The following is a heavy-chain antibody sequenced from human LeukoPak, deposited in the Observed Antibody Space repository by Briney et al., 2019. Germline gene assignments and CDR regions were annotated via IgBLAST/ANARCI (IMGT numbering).Heavy chain of an antibody. Sequence: GASVKVSCKASGYTFTSYYMHWVRQAPGQGLEWMGIINPSGGSTSYAQKCQGRVTMTRDTSTSTVYMELSSLRSEDTAVYYCATGGERAYCGGDCYGRMSAFDIWGQGTMVTVSS. CDR2: INPSGGST. CDR1: GYTFTSYY. V-gene: IGHV1-46*01. CDR3: ATGGERAYCGGDCYGRMSAFDI. D-gene: IGHD2-21*02. J-gene: IGHJ3*02.